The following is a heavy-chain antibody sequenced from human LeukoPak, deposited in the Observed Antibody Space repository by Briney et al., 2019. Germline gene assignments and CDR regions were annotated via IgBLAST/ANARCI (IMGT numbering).Heavy chain of an antibody. CDR1: GGSFSGYY. J-gene: IGHJ4*02. CDR2: INHSGST. V-gene: IGHV4-34*01. CDR3: ARGPTGTPGYFDY. D-gene: IGHD1-1*01. Sequence: SETLSLTCAVYGGSFSGYYWSWIRQPPGKGLEWIGEINHSGSTNYNPSLKSRVTISVDTPKNQFSLKLSSVTAADTAVYYCARGPTGTPGYFDYWGQGTLVTVSS.